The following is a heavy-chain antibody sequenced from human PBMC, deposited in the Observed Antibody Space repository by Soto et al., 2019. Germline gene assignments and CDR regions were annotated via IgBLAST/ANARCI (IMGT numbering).Heavy chain of an antibody. Sequence: SETLSLTCTVSGGSISSYYWSWIRQPPGKGLEWIGYIYYSGSTNYNPSLKSRVTISVDTSKNQFSLKLSSVTAADTAVYYCAREAHHSSGWYPLYFDYWGQGTLVTVSS. CDR2: IYYSGST. CDR3: AREAHHSSGWYPLYFDY. D-gene: IGHD6-19*01. V-gene: IGHV4-59*01. CDR1: GGSISSYY. J-gene: IGHJ4*02.